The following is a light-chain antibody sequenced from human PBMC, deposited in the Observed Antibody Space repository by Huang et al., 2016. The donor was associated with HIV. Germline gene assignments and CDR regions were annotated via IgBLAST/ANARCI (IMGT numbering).Light chain of an antibody. J-gene: IGKJ2*01. CDR1: QSVSSN. CDR3: QQYNDWPPYT. Sequence: EILMTQSPATLSVSPGERATLSCRASQSVSSNLAWYQQKPGQAPRRLIYGASTRAPGIPARFSGSGSGTEFTLTISSLQSEDFAVYYCQQYNDWPPYTFGQGTKLEIK. V-gene: IGKV3-15*01. CDR2: GAS.